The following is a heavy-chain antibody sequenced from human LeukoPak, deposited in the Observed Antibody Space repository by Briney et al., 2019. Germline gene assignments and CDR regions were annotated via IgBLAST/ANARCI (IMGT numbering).Heavy chain of an antibody. CDR1: GGSISSSSYY. CDR3: ARHPSIEPHYYDSSGYYWNY. Sequence: PSETLSLTCTVSGGSISSSSYYWGWIRQPPGKGLEWIGSICYSGSTYYNPSLKSRVTISVDTSKNQFSLKLSSVTAADTAVYYCARHPSIEPHYYDSSGYYWNYWGQGTLVTVSS. D-gene: IGHD3-22*01. CDR2: ICYSGST. V-gene: IGHV4-39*01. J-gene: IGHJ4*02.